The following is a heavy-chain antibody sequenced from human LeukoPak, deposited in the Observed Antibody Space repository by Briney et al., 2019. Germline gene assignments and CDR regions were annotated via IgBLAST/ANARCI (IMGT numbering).Heavy chain of an antibody. Sequence: SETLSLTCTVSGGSISSSSYYWGWIRQPPGKGLGWIGSIYYSGSTYYNPSLKSRVTISVDTSKNQFSLKLSSVTAADTAVYYCARDSASFSSSWYGGWFDPWGQGTLVTVSS. V-gene: IGHV4-39*07. CDR3: ARDSASFSSSWYGGWFDP. J-gene: IGHJ5*02. CDR2: IYYSGST. D-gene: IGHD6-13*01. CDR1: GGSISSSSYY.